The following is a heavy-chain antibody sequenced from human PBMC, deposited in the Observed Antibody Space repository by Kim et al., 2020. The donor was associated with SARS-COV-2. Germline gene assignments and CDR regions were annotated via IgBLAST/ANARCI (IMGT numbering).Heavy chain of an antibody. V-gene: IGHV4-39*01. D-gene: IGHD4-17*01. J-gene: IGHJ2*01. Sequence: SETLSLTFTVSGGSISSSSYYWGWIRQPPGKGLEWIGSIYYSGSTYYNPSLKSRVTISVDTSKNQFSLKLSSVTAADTAVYYCARHCGATVNWYFDLWGRAPLVTVSS. CDR3: ARHCGATVNWYFDL. CDR1: GGSISSSSYY. CDR2: IYYSGST.